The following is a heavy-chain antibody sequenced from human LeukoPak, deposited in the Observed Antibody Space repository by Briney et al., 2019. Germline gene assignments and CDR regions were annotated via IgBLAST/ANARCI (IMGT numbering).Heavy chain of an antibody. V-gene: IGHV4-59*01. CDR3: ASSYYDILTGYYNPVNWFDP. Sequence: PSETLSLTCTVSGGSISSYYWSWIRQPPGKGLEWIGYIYYSGSTNYNPSLKSRVTISVDTSKNQFSLKLSSVTAADTAVYYCASSYYDILTGYYNPVNWFDPWGQGTLVTDSS. CDR1: GGSISSYY. J-gene: IGHJ5*02. CDR2: IYYSGST. D-gene: IGHD3-9*01.